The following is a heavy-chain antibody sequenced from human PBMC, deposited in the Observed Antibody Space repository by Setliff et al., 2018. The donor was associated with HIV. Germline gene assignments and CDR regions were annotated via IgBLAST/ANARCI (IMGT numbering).Heavy chain of an antibody. CDR3: ARSPRIGVAGEFEY. CDR2: IRTSGTT. D-gene: IGHD6-19*01. CDR1: GASISSSGDHF. J-gene: IGHJ4*02. V-gene: IGHV4-61*02. Sequence: SETLSLTCTVSGASISSSGDHFWSWVRQPAGKGLEWIGRIRTSGTTDYNPSLKSRVTISVDTSKNQFSLKLSSVTAADTAVYYCARSPRIGVAGEFEYWGQGTLVTVSS.